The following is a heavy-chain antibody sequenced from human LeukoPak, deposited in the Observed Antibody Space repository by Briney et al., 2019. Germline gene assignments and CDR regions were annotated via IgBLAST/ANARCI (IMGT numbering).Heavy chain of an antibody. J-gene: IGHJ4*02. D-gene: IGHD2-2*02. CDR2: ISDDGSNK. CDR1: GFTFSSYG. Sequence: PGRSLRLSCAASGFTFSSYGMHWVRQAPGKGLEWVAVISDDGSNKYYADSVKGRFTISRDNSKNTLYLQMNSLRAEDTAVYYCAKDSLRYCSSTSCYTQIDYWGQGTLVTVSS. V-gene: IGHV3-30*18. CDR3: AKDSLRYCSSTSCYTQIDY.